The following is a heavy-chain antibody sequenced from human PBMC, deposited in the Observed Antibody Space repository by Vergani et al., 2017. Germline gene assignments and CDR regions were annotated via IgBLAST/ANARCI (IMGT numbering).Heavy chain of an antibody. J-gene: IGHJ4*02. CDR1: GFTFSSYA. CDR3: ARGGGHYDFWSGHVHRYYFDY. CDR2: ISGSGGST. D-gene: IGHD3-3*01. Sequence: EVQLLESGGGLVQPGGSLRLSCAASGFTFSSYAMSWVRQAPGKGLEWVSAISGSGGSTYYADSVKGRFTISRDNAKNTLNLQMNSLRAEDTAVYYCARGGGHYDFWSGHVHRYYFDYWGQGTLVTVSS. V-gene: IGHV3-23*01.